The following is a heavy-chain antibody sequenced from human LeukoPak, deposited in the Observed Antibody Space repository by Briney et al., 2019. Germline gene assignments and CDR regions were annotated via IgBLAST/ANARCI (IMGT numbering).Heavy chain of an antibody. CDR2: IIPILGIA. J-gene: IGHJ6*02. CDR3: ARPMPLHYGMDV. Sequence: GASVKASCKASGGTFSSYAISWVRQAPGQGLEWMGRIIPILGIANYAQKFQGRVTITADKSTSTAYMELSSLRSEDTAVYYCARPMPLHYGMDVWGQGTTVTVSS. D-gene: IGHD2-2*01. CDR1: GGTFSSYA. V-gene: IGHV1-69*04.